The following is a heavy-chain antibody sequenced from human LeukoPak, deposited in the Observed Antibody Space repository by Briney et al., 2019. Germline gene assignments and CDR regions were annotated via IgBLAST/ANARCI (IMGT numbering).Heavy chain of an antibody. J-gene: IGHJ4*02. CDR3: ASAGSTSCYTGCNTYYFDY. D-gene: IGHD2-2*02. CDR2: ICYSGST. CDR1: GGSISSSSYY. V-gene: IGHV4-39*07. Sequence: SETLSLTCTVSGGSISSSSYYWGWVRQPPGKGLEWIGSICYSGSTYYNPSLKSRVTISVDTSKNQFSLKLSSVTAADTAVYYCASAGSTSCYTGCNTYYFDYWGQGTLVTVSS.